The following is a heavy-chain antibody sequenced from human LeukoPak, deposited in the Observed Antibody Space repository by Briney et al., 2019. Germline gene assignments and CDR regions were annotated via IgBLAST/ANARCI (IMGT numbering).Heavy chain of an antibody. D-gene: IGHD3-3*01. CDR1: GFTFGDYA. CDR2: IRSKAYGGTT. J-gene: IGHJ6*03. CDR3: TRDLSWSGYPTYYYYMDV. Sequence: GGSLRLSCTASGFTFGDYALSWVRQAPGKGLEWVGFIRSKAYGGTTEYAASVKGRFTISRDDSKSIAYLQMNSLKTEDTAVYYCTRDLSWSGYPTYYYYMDVWGKGTTVTVSS. V-gene: IGHV3-49*04.